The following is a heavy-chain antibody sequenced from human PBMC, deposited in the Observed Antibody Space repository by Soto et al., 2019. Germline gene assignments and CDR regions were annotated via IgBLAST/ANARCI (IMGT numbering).Heavy chain of an antibody. J-gene: IGHJ4*02. Sequence: QVQLQESGPGLVKPSETLSLTCNVSGVSVSSDSYYWTWIRQPPGKGLEWIGYLYYSRITNYHPSLKVRVTISIDTSKNQFSLRLTSVTAADTALYYCARVDEGGNSFGPLDSWGQGTLVTVSS. D-gene: IGHD3-3*01. V-gene: IGHV4-61*01. CDR2: LYYSRIT. CDR1: GVSVSSDSYY. CDR3: ARVDEGGNSFGPLDS.